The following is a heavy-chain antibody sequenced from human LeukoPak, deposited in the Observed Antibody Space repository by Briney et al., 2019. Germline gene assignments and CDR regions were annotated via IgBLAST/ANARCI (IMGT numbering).Heavy chain of an antibody. J-gene: IGHJ5*02. CDR2: IYYTGST. D-gene: IGHD2-2*01. CDR1: GDSISSGGYY. CDR3: ARRYDPNWFDP. Sequence: SQTLSLTCTVSGDSISSGGYYWSWIRQPPGKGLEWIGYIYYTGSTYYNPSLKSRVTISVDTSKNQFSLKVSSVTAADTAVYYCARRYDPNWFDPWGQGTLVTVSS. V-gene: IGHV4-31*03.